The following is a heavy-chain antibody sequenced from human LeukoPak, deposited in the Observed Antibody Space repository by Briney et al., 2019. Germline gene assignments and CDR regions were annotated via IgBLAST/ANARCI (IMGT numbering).Heavy chain of an antibody. CDR2: IYYSGST. J-gene: IGHJ1*01. CDR1: GGSISSYY. D-gene: IGHD3-22*01. Sequence: SETLSLTCTVSGGSISSYYWSWIRQPPGKGLEWIGYIYYSGSTNYNPSLKSRVTISVDTSKNQSSLKLSSVTAADTAVYYCASYYDSSGYYEYFQHWGQGTLVTVSS. CDR3: ASYYDSSGYYEYFQH. V-gene: IGHV4-59*01.